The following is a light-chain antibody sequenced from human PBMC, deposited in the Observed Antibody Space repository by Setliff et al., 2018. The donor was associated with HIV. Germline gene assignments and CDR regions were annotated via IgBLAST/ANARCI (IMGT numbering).Light chain of an antibody. J-gene: IGLJ2*01. V-gene: IGLV2-14*01. CDR1: SSDVRAYNY. CDR3: SSYSSSNTYVV. CDR2: DVH. Sequence: QSALTQPASVSGSPGQSITISCTGTSSDVRAYNYVSWYQQHPGKATKLMIYDVHKRPSGVSHRFSGSKSGKTASLTISGLQPEDEADYSCSSYSSSNTYVVFGGGTKVTVL.